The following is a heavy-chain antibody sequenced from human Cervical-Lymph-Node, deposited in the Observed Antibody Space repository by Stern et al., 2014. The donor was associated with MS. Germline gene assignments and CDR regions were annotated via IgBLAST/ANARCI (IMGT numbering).Heavy chain of an antibody. CDR1: GGSVSNGGYY. V-gene: IGHV4-61*08. CDR3: ARGRSYYGDYFDY. CDR2: IYYSGST. J-gene: IGHJ4*02. Sequence: QVQLQESGPGLVKPSETLSLTCTVSGGSVSNGGYYWSWIWQPPGKRLEWIAYIYYSGSTNYNPSLKSRVTISVDTSKNQFSLKLSSVTAADTAVYYCARGRSYYGDYFDYWGQGTLVTVSS. D-gene: IGHD1-26*01.